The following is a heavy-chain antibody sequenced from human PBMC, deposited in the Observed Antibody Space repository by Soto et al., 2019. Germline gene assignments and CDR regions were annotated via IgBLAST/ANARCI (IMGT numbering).Heavy chain of an antibody. CDR1: GFPFSNYA. D-gene: IGHD2-15*01. Sequence: EVQLVESGGGLVQPGGSLRLSCADSGFPFSNYAMSWVRQAPGKGLEWVSSIRGSGDNTYYADSVKGRFTISRDNSKNTLYLQMNSLRAEDTAVYYCTKAGYCSGGSCHVAFEIWGQGTMVTVSS. CDR3: TKAGYCSGGSCHVAFEI. CDR2: IRGSGDNT. J-gene: IGHJ3*02. V-gene: IGHV3-23*04.